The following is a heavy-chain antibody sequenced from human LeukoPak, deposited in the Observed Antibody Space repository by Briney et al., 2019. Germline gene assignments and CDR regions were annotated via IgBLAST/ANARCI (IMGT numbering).Heavy chain of an antibody. CDR1: GFTFSSHT. J-gene: IGHJ4*02. CDR3: VRSSSGWYDY. V-gene: IGHV3-64D*06. CDR2: ISSNGGST. Sequence: GGSLSLSCSASGFTFSSHTIYWVRQAPGRGLEYVSAISSNGGSTYYAGSVKGRFTISRNNSKNTLDLQMSSLRPEDTAVYYCVRSSSGWYDYWGQGTLVTVSS. D-gene: IGHD6-19*01.